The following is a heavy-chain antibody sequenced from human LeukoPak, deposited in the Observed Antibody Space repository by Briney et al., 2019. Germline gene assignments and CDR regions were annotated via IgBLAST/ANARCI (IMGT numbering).Heavy chain of an antibody. CDR1: GGSISSRSYH. D-gene: IGHD2-15*01. Sequence: PSETLSLTCTVSGGSISSRSYHWGWIRQPPGKGLEWIGTIYFTGGTYHNPSLKSRVTMSVDTSKNQFSLNLGSVTAADTAVYYCARMAYCSGGSCYFRYYFDYWGQGTLVTVSS. CDR2: IYFTGGT. CDR3: ARMAYCSGGSCYFRYYFDY. V-gene: IGHV4-39*01. J-gene: IGHJ4*02.